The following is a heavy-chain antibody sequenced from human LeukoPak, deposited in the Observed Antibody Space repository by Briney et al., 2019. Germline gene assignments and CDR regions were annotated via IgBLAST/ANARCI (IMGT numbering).Heavy chain of an antibody. D-gene: IGHD1-26*01. V-gene: IGHV3-23*01. CDR2: ISGSDGST. Sequence: PGGSLRLSCAASGFTFSSYGMSWVRQAPGKGLEWVSAISGSDGSTYYADSVKGRFTISRDNSKNTLYLQMNSLRAEDTAVYYCARAGSIRFDYWGQGTLVTVSS. CDR1: GFTFSSYG. CDR3: ARAGSIRFDY. J-gene: IGHJ4*02.